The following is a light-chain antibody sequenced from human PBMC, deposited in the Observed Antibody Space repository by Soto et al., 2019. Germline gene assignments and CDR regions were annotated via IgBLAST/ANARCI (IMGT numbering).Light chain of an antibody. J-gene: IGKJ1*01. Sequence: ETVMTQSPATLSVSPGERATLSCRASQSVSSSYLAWYQRKPGQAPRLLIYGASSRATGIPDRFSGSGSVTDFTLTISRLEPEDFAVYYCQQYGSSPRTFGQGTKVDIK. CDR1: QSVSSSY. CDR3: QQYGSSPRT. CDR2: GAS. V-gene: IGKV3-20*01.